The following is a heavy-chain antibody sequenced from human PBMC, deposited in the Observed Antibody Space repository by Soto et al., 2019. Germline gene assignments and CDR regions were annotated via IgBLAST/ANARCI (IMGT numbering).Heavy chain of an antibody. V-gene: IGHV4-34*01. CDR1: GGSFSGYY. J-gene: IGHJ4*02. CDR2: INHSGST. CDR3: ASRVVAATPFDY. D-gene: IGHD2-15*01. Sequence: SETLSLTCAVYGGSFSGYYWSWIRQPPGKGLEWIGEINHSGSTNYNPSLKGRVTISVDTSKNQFSLKLSSVTAADTAVYYCASRVVAATPFDYWGQGTLVTVSS.